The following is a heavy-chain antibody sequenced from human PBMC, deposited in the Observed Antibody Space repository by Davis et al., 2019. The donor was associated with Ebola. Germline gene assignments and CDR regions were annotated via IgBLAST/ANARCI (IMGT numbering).Heavy chain of an antibody. D-gene: IGHD3-3*01. J-gene: IGHJ6*02. CDR1: GFTVSSNY. Sequence: GESLKISCAASGFTVSSNYMSWVRQAPGKGLEWVSVIYSGGSTYYADSVKGRFTISRDNSKNTLYLQMNSLRAEDTAVYYCFGVYYGMDVWGQGTTVTVSS. CDR2: IYSGGST. CDR3: FGVYYGMDV. V-gene: IGHV3-53*01.